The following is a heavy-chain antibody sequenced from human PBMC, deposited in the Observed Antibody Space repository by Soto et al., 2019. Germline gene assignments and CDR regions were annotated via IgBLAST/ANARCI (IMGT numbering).Heavy chain of an antibody. Sequence: PPETLSLACADSGGPVSRGGYSWGWVRQPPGKGLECIGYIYHSGSTYYNPSLKSRLTISLDRSKNQFSPKLSDLTFADKAVLLRAWGPAIRCWGQVELVTVSS. V-gene: IGHV4-30-2*01. CDR2: IYHSGST. J-gene: IGHJ4*02. D-gene: IGHD7-27*01. CDR3: AWGPAIRC. CDR1: GGPVSRGGYS.